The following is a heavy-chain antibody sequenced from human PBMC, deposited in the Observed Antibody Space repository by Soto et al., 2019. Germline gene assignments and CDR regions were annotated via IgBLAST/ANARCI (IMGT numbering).Heavy chain of an antibody. CDR2: IYHSGST. J-gene: IGHJ6*02. CDR3: ARLRYYYGSGSYYNSGYYYYGMDV. CDR1: GGSISSSNW. D-gene: IGHD3-10*01. Sequence: TLSLTCTVSGGSISSSNWWSWVRQPPGKGLEWIGEIYHSGSTNYNPSLKSRVTISVDKSKNQFSLKLSSVTAADTAVYYCARLRYYYGSGSYYNSGYYYYGMDVWGQGTTVTVSS. V-gene: IGHV4-4*02.